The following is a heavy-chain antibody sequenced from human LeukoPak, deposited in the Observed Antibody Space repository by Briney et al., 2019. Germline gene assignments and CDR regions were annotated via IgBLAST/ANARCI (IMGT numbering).Heavy chain of an antibody. J-gene: IGHJ6*02. V-gene: IGHV3-30*03. CDR3: ARDRSSSYYYYYYGMDV. CDR1: GFTFSSYG. CDR2: ISYDGSNK. Sequence: GGSLRLSCAASGFTFSSYGMHWVRQAPGKGLEWVAVISYDGSNKYYADSVKGRFTISRDNSKNTLYLQMNSLRAEYTAVYYCARDRSSSYYYYYYGMDVWGQGTTVTVSS.